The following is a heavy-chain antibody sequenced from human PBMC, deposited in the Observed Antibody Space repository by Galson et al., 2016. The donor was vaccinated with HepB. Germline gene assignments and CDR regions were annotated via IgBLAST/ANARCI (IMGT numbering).Heavy chain of an antibody. D-gene: IGHD4/OR15-4a*01. J-gene: IGHJ4*02. CDR2: IPFDGNKI. Sequence: SLRLSCAASGFPFRDYALHWVRQAPGKGLEWVTFIPFDGNKIDYADSVKGRFIISRDNSKSTLYLQMNSLKTEDTALYFCARDLESYNGANYTYYFDYWGQGTLVTVSS. CDR3: ARDLESYNGANYTYYFDY. CDR1: GFPFRDYA. V-gene: IGHV3-30-3*01.